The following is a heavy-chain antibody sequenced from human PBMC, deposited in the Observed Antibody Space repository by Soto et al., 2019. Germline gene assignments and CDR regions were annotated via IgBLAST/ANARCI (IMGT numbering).Heavy chain of an antibody. CDR2: IRHTGSD. CDR1: GGSFSGYY. D-gene: IGHD6-13*01. CDR3: AREEVPQWFSKGYYGVDV. J-gene: IGHJ6*02. Sequence: SETLSLTCAVYGGSFSGYYWSWIRQSAGKGLEWVVEIRHTGSDSYNPSLKSRVTISVDTSKNQFSLRLRSVTAADTAVYYCAREEVPQWFSKGYYGVDVWGQGTTVTLSS. V-gene: IGHV4-34*01.